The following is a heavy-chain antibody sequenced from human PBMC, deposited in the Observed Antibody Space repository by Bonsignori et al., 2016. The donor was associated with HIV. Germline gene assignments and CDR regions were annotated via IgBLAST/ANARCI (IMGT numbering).Heavy chain of an antibody. CDR1: GFTFNNNW. CDR3: TRSIQGKRNALDI. V-gene: IGHV3-74*01. J-gene: IGHJ3*02. CDR2: ISSDGSST. Sequence: GGSLRLSCAAAGFTFNNNWMHWVRQAPGKGLVWVSRISSDGSSTNYADSVKGRFTISRDNAKNTLDLQMNSLRAEDTAVYYCTRSIQGKRNALDIWGQGTRVTVSS.